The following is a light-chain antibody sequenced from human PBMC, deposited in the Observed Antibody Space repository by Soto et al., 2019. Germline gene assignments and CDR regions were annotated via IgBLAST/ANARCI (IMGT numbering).Light chain of an antibody. CDR2: DVS. J-gene: IGLJ1*01. CDR1: SSDVGGYNY. CDR3: SSYTSSSTLVYV. V-gene: IGLV2-14*01. Sequence: QSALTQPASVSGSPGQSITISCTGTSSDVGGYNYVSWYQQHPGKAPKLMIYDVSNRPSGVSNRFSGSKSGNTASLTISGLQAEDEVDYYCSSYTSSSTLVYVFGTGTKLTVL.